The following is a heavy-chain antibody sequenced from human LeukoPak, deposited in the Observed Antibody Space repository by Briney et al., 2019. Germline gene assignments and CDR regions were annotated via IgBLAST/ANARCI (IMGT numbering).Heavy chain of an antibody. CDR2: IYYSGST. D-gene: IGHD3-22*01. CDR3: ARSPYYYDSSGYPIDY. V-gene: IGHV4-59*12. J-gene: IGHJ4*02. Sequence: PSETLSLTCTVPGGSISSYYWSWIRQPPGKGLEWIGYIYYSGSTNYNPSLKSRVTISVDTSKNQFSLKLSSVTAADTAVYYCARSPYYYDSSGYPIDYWGQGTLVTVSS. CDR1: GGSISSYY.